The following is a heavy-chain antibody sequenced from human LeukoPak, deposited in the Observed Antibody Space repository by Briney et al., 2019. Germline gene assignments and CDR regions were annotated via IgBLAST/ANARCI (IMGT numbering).Heavy chain of an antibody. D-gene: IGHD1-26*01. CDR1: GFTFSNYS. V-gene: IGHV3-48*01. Sequence: GGSLRLSCAASGFTFSNYSMNWVRQVPGKGLEWVSYISSSSSTIYYAGAVEGRFTISRDNAKNSLYLQMNSLRAEDTAVYYCARVGAMRWDYWGQGTLVTVSS. CDR2: ISSSSSTI. CDR3: ARVGAMRWDY. J-gene: IGHJ4*02.